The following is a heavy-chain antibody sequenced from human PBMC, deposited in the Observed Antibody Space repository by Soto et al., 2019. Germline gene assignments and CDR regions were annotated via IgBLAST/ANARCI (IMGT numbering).Heavy chain of an antibody. J-gene: IGHJ5*02. Sequence: ELQLLESGGGLAHQGESLTLSCAASEDSFDNSAMTWVRQAPGKGLEWVSTTTTTGGTTHYADSVQGRFTVSRDNFRNPLYLLMNRLRAEDTSVYYCAKLRRGATGTDGFHPWGQGTLVTGSS. CDR3: AKLRRGATGTDGFHP. CDR2: TTTTGGTT. D-gene: IGHD1-1*01. V-gene: IGHV3-23*01. CDR1: EDSFDNSA.